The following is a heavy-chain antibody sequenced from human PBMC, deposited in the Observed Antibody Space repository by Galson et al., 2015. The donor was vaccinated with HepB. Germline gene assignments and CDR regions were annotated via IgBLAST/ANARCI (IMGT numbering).Heavy chain of an antibody. CDR2: ISPYNRHT. Sequence: SVKVSCKASGYTFSTYSITWVRQAPGQGLEWMGWISPYNRHTNYAQKFQARVTLTTDTSTSTAFLELRSLRSDDTAVYYCARGALVVAVGATQNNWFGPWGQGTRLTVSS. D-gene: IGHD2-15*01. CDR1: GYTFSTYS. CDR3: ARGALVVAVGATQNNWFGP. V-gene: IGHV1-18*01. J-gene: IGHJ5*02.